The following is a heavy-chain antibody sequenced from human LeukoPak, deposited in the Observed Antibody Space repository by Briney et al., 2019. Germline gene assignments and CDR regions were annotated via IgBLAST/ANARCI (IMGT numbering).Heavy chain of an antibody. V-gene: IGHV3-30*04. CDR2: ISYDGSNK. CDR3: ARDFRVAGPEYFQH. J-gene: IGHJ1*01. D-gene: IGHD6-19*01. Sequence: GGSLRLSCAASRFTVSSYAIHWVRQAPGKGLEWVAVISYDGSNKYYADSVKGRFTISRDNSKNTLYLQMNSLRAEDTAVYYCARDFRVAGPEYFQHWGQGTLVTVSS. CDR1: RFTVSSYA.